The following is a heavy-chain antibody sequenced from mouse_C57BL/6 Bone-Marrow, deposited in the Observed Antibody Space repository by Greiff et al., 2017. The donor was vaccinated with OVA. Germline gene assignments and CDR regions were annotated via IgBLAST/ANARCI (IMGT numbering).Heavy chain of an antibody. Sequence: QVTLKESGPGILQSSQTLSLTCSFSGFSLSTSGMGVSWIRQPSGKGLEWLAHIYWDDDKRYNTSLKSRLTISKDTSRNQVFLKITSVDTADTATYYCARRSYYYGSSYAPLDYWGQGTTLTVSS. J-gene: IGHJ2*01. V-gene: IGHV8-12*01. CDR3: ARRSYYYGSSYAPLDY. CDR2: IYWDDDK. D-gene: IGHD1-1*01. CDR1: GFSLSTSGMG.